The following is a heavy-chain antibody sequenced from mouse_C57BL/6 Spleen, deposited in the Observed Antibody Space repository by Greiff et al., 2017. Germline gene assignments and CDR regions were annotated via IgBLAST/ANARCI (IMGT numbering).Heavy chain of an antibody. J-gene: IGHJ3*01. CDR2: INPGNGGT. D-gene: IGHD1-1*01. CDR1: GYTFTSYW. CDR3: ARSYGSIYGFAY. Sequence: VQLQQSGTELVKPGASVKLSCKASGYTFTSYWMHWVKQRPGQGLEWIGNINPGNGGTNYNEKFKSKATLTVDKSSSTAYMQLSSLTSEDSAVYYCARSYGSIYGFAYWGQGTLVTVSA. V-gene: IGHV1-53*01.